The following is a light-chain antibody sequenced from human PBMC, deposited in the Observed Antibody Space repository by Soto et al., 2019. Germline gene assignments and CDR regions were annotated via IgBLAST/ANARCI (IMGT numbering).Light chain of an antibody. CDR2: DAS. CDR3: QQRSNWPWT. Sequence: EIVLTQSAVTLSLSAGERATLSCRASQSVSSYLAWYQHKPGQAPRLLIYDASDRATGLPARFSGSGSGTDFNLTISSLETEDFAVYYCQQRSNWPWTFGQGTKVDIK. CDR1: QSVSSY. V-gene: IGKV3-11*01. J-gene: IGKJ1*01.